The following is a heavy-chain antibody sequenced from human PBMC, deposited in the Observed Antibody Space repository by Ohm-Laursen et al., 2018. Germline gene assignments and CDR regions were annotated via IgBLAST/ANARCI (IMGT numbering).Heavy chain of an antibody. D-gene: IGHD1-26*01. CDR2: LSGSGDNT. J-gene: IGHJ4*02. CDR3: AKDLAWGLDY. Sequence: SLRLSCAASGFAFSTYAMSWVRQAPGKGLERVSALSGSGDNTYYADSVKGRVTISRDNSKNTLYLQMNSLRAEDTAVYYCAKDLAWGLDYWGQGTLVTVSS. V-gene: IGHV3-23*01. CDR1: GFAFSTYA.